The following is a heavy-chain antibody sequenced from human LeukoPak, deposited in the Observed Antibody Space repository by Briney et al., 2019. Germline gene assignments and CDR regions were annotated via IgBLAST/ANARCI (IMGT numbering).Heavy chain of an antibody. CDR3: AREIAGRYFDWSDYYYMDV. D-gene: IGHD3-9*01. Sequence: ASVKVSSKASGYTFTGYYMHWVRQAPGQGLEWMGWINPNSGGTNYAQKFQGRVTMTRDTSISTAYMDLSRLRSDDTAVYYCAREIAGRYFDWSDYYYMDVWGKGTTVTISS. J-gene: IGHJ6*03. CDR2: INPNSGGT. CDR1: GYTFTGYY. V-gene: IGHV1-2*02.